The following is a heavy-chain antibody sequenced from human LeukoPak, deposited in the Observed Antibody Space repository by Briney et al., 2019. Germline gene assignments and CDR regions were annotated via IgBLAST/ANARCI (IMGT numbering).Heavy chain of an antibody. V-gene: IGHV3-13*01. CDR1: GFTFSTYD. J-gene: IGHJ4*02. D-gene: IGHD2-15*01. CDR3: AREACNGNSCYLLDY. CDR2: ITSAGDR. Sequence: GGSLRLSCAASGFTFSTYDMHWVRQATGKGLEWVSTITSAGDRYYPGSVKGRFTISRENAKNSLYLPMDSLRAGDTAVYYCAREACNGNSCYLLDYWGQGTLVTVSS.